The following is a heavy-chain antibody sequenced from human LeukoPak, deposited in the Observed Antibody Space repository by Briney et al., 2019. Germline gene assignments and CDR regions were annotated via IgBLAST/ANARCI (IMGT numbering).Heavy chain of an antibody. CDR2: ISGSGGST. J-gene: IGHJ4*02. D-gene: IGHD3-10*01. V-gene: IGHV3-23*01. CDR1: GFTFSSYA. Sequence: GGSLRLSCAASGFTFSSYAMSWVRQAPGKGLEWVSAISGSGGSTYYADSVKGRFTISRDNSKNTLYLQMNRLRAEDTAVYYCAKIVGGSGSLYYFDYWGQGTLVTVSS. CDR3: AKIVGGSGSLYYFDY.